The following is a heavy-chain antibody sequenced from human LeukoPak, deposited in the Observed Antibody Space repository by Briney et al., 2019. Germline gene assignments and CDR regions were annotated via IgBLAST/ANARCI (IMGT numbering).Heavy chain of an antibody. D-gene: IGHD6-13*01. CDR2: INPNSGGT. CDR3: ARGAAAGRGFHLN. V-gene: IGHV1-2*02. Sequence: GASVKVSCKASGYTFTGYYMHWVRQAPGQGLEWMGWINPNSGGTNYAQKFQGRVTMTRDTSISTAYMALSSLRSEDTAVYFCARGAAAGRGFHLNWGQGTLVTVSS. CDR1: GYTFTGYY. J-gene: IGHJ4*02.